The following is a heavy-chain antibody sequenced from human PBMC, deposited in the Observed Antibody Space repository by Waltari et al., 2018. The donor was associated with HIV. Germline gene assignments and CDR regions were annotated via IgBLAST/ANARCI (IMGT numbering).Heavy chain of an antibody. CDR3: ARDYSGTYADFDY. D-gene: IGHD1-26*01. V-gene: IGHV3-48*01. J-gene: IGHJ4*02. Sequence: EVPLVESGGGWVQPGGSLRLSCAASGFTFSSYSMNWVRQAPGKGLEWVSYISSSGSTIYYADSVRGRFTISRDNAKNSLYLQLNSLRAEDTAVYYCARDYSGTYADFDYWGQGTLVTVSS. CDR1: GFTFSSYS. CDR2: ISSSGSTI.